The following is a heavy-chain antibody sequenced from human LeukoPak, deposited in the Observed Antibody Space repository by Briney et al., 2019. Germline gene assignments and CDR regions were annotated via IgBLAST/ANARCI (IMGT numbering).Heavy chain of an antibody. CDR1: GGSHSSYY. D-gene: IGHD5-12*01. Sequence: PSETLSLTCTVSGGSHSSYYWSLIRQPPGKGLEWIGYIYYSGSTNYNPSLKSRVTISVDTSKNQFSLKLSSVTAADTAVYYCARTVATSYFDYWGQGTLVTVSS. CDR3: ARTVATSYFDY. CDR2: IYYSGST. V-gene: IGHV4-59*08. J-gene: IGHJ4*02.